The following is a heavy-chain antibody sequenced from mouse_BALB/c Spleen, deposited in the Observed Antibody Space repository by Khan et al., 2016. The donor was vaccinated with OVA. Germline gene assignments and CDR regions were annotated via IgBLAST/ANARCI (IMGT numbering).Heavy chain of an antibody. V-gene: IGHV9-3-1*01. Sequence: QIQLVQSGPELKKPGETVKISCKASGYTLTDYGMNWVKQAPGKGLKWMGWINTYTGEATYDDDFKGSFALSLETSANTAYLQINNLTTEDTAICYCSRASGDYWFAYWGQGTLVTVSA. D-gene: IGHD2-13*01. J-gene: IGHJ3*01. CDR2: INTYTGEA. CDR1: GYTLTDYG. CDR3: SRASGDYWFAY.